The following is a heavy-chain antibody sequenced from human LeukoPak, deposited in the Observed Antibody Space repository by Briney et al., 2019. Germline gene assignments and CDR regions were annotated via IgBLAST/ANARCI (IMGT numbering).Heavy chain of an antibody. CDR3: ANLPDYYDSSGYYYWDDY. V-gene: IGHV3-23*01. CDR2: ISGSGCST. J-gene: IGHJ4*02. Sequence: GGSLRLSCAASGFTFSSYAMSWVRQAPGKGLEWVSAISGSGCSTYYADSVKGRFTISRDNPKNTLYLQMNSLRAEDTAVYYCANLPDYYDSSGYYYWDDYWGQGTLVTVSS. CDR1: GFTFSSYA. D-gene: IGHD3-22*01.